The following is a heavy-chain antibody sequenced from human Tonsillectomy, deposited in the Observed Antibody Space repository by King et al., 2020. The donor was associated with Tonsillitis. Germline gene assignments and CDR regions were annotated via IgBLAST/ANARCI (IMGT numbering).Heavy chain of an antibody. CDR3: ARWHYYDSSGYYNDAFDI. CDR1: GGSISSYY. Sequence: QLQESGPGLVKPSETLSLTCTVSGGSISSYYWSWIRQPPGKGLEWIGYIYYSGSSSYNPSLKSRVMISVDTSKNQFSLNLRSVTAADTAVYYCARWHYYDSSGYYNDAFDIWGQGTMVTVSS. V-gene: IGHV4-59*08. CDR2: IYYSGSS. J-gene: IGHJ3*02. D-gene: IGHD3-22*01.